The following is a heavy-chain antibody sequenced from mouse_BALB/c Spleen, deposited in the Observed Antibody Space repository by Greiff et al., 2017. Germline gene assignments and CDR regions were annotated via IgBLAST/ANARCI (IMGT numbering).Heavy chain of an antibody. Sequence: DVKLQESGPGLVKPSQSLSLTCTVTGYSITSDYAWNWIRQFPGNKLEWMGYISYSGSTSYNPSLKSRISITRDTSKNQFFLQLNSVTTEDTATYYCARNGYSFMDYWGQGTSVTVSS. CDR2: ISYSGST. CDR3: ARNGYSFMDY. CDR1: GYSITSDYA. V-gene: IGHV3-2*02. D-gene: IGHD2-3*01. J-gene: IGHJ4*01.